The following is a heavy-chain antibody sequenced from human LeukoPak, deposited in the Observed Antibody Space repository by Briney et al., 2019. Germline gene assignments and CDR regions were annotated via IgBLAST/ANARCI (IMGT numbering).Heavy chain of an antibody. V-gene: IGHV3-23*01. Sequence: PGGSLRLSCAASGFTFSSYAMSWVRRAPGKGLEWVSAISGSGGSTYYADSVKGRFTISRDNSKNTLYLQMNSLRAEDTAVYYCAKDGDSYYDFWSGYYYFDYWGQGTLVTVSS. CDR2: ISGSGGST. CDR1: GFTFSSYA. D-gene: IGHD3-3*01. J-gene: IGHJ4*02. CDR3: AKDGDSYYDFWSGYYYFDY.